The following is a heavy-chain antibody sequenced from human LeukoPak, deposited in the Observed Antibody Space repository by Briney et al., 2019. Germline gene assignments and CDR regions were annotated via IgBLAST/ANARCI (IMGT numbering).Heavy chain of an antibody. D-gene: IGHD1-26*01. CDR3: ARDGVAELMSALDY. V-gene: IGHV3-21*06. CDR1: GFTFSSYS. CDR2: ISSSSTYI. J-gene: IGHJ4*02. Sequence: PGGSLRLSCAASGFTFSSYSMNWVRQAPGKGLEWVSFISSSSTYIYYADSLKGRFTISRDNAKNSLYLQMNSLRAEDTAVYYCARDGVAELMSALDYWGQGILVTVSS.